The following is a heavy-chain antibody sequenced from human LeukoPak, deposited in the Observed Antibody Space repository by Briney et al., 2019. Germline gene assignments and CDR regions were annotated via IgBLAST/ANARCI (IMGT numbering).Heavy chain of an antibody. Sequence: GGSLRLSCAASGFTFSSYAMHWVRQAPGKGLEWVAVISYDGSNKYYADSVKSRFTISRDNSKNTLYLQMNSLRAEDTAVYYCARAPSKKGIAAAGTRYWGQGTLVTVSS. CDR3: ARAPSKKGIAAAGTRY. V-gene: IGHV3-30-3*01. CDR2: ISYDGSNK. D-gene: IGHD6-13*01. CDR1: GFTFSSYA. J-gene: IGHJ4*02.